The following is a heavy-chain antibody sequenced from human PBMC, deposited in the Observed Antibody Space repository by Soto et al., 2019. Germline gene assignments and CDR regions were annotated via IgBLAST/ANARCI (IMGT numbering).Heavy chain of an antibody. CDR3: ANDTYSIVGGTHIDF. D-gene: IGHD1-26*01. Sequence: EVHLVESGGGLVQPGRSLRLSCAASGFTFDDYAMHWVRQAPGKGLEWVSGISWNSDSTGYADSVKGRCTISRDNAKNSLFLQMHSLRAEDTALYFCANDTYSIVGGTHIDFWGRGTLVSVAS. J-gene: IGHJ4*02. CDR1: GFTFDDYA. V-gene: IGHV3-9*01. CDR2: ISWNSDST.